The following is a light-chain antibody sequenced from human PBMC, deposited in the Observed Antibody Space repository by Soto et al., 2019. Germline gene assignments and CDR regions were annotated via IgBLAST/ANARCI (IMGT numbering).Light chain of an antibody. Sequence: EIVMTQSPATLSLSPGERATLSCRASQTIGRNLAWYQQKPGQAPRLLIYGASTRATGIPPRFSGSGSGTAFALTISSLQSEEFAVYFGQEYNIWPYTFGQETKLAIK. J-gene: IGKJ2*01. V-gene: IGKV3D-15*01. CDR1: QTIGRN. CDR2: GAS. CDR3: QEYNIWPYT.